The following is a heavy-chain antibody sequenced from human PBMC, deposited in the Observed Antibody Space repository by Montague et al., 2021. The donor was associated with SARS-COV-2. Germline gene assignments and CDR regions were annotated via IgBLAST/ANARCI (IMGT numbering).Heavy chain of an antibody. CDR1: GFTFSSYW. CDR3: ARMGSSWYVRYYYYYGMDV. V-gene: IGHV3-7*01. Sequence: SRSLSWAASGFTFSSYWMSWVRQAPGKGLEWVANIKQDGSEKYYVDSVKGRFTISRDNAKNSLYLQMNSLRAGDTAVYYCARMGSSWYVRYYYYYGMDVWGQGTTVTVSS. CDR2: IKQDGSEK. J-gene: IGHJ6*02. D-gene: IGHD6-13*01.